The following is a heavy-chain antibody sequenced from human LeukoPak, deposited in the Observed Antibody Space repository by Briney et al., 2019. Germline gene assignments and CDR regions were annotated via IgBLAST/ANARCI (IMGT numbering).Heavy chain of an antibody. D-gene: IGHD3-22*01. V-gene: IGHV3-30*02. CDR1: GFTFSSYR. CDR2: IRYDGNNK. CDR3: AKDPTHFRVWDDYDNTRLNY. Sequence: GGSLRLSCAAPGFTFSSYRMNWVRQAPGKGLEWVAFIRYDGNNKYYADSVKGRSTISRDNSKNTVYLQMNSLRAEDTAVYYCAKDPTHFRVWDDYDNTRLNYWGQGTLVTVSS. J-gene: IGHJ4*02.